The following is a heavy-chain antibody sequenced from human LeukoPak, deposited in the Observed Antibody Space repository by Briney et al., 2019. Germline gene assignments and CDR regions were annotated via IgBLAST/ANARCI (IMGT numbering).Heavy chain of an antibody. Sequence: ASVKVSCKASGYTFTSYGISWVRQAPGQGLEWMGWISAYNGNTNYAQKLQGRVTMTTDTSTSTAYMELRSLRSDDTAVYYCARADCSSTSCYMAWFDHWGQGTLVTVSS. D-gene: IGHD2-2*02. CDR1: GYTFTSYG. V-gene: IGHV1-18*01. CDR3: ARADCSSTSCYMAWFDH. J-gene: IGHJ5*02. CDR2: ISAYNGNT.